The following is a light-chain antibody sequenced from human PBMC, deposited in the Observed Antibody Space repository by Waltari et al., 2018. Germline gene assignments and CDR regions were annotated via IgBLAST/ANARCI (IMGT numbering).Light chain of an antibody. CDR3: QQYINWRG. CDR2: GAS. J-gene: IGKJ1*01. Sequence: EIVMTQSPATLSVSPGESATLSCRASQSVSSNLAWYQQKSGQAPRLLIFGASTRATGIPARFSGSGSGTDFTLTISSLQSEDFAVYYCQQYINWRGFGQGTKVEIK. CDR1: QSVSSN. V-gene: IGKV3-15*01.